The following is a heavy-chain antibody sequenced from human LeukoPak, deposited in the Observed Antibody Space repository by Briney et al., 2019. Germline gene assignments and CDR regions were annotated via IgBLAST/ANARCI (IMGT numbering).Heavy chain of an antibody. J-gene: IGHJ4*02. D-gene: IGHD6-13*01. V-gene: IGHV5-51*01. Sequence: GESLKISCKSFGYSFSNYWIGWVRQMPGKGLEWMGIIYPGDSDTRYSPSFQGQVTISADKSISTAYLQWSSLKASDTAMYYCARRGPRADSSSWYYFDYWGQGTLVTVSS. CDR3: ARRGPRADSSSWYYFDY. CDR2: IYPGDSDT. CDR1: GYSFSNYW.